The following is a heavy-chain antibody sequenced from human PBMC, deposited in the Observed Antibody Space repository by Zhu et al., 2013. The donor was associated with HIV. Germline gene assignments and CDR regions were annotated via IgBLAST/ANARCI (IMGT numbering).Heavy chain of an antibody. Sequence: QVQLVQSGAEVEKPGASVKVSCKASGYTFTSYGISWVRQAPGQGLEWMGWISAYNGNTNYAQKLQGRVTMTTDTSTSTAYMELRSLRSDDTAVYYCARVLGYCSSTSCYESYYYYYGMDVWGQGTTVTVSS. J-gene: IGHJ6*02. V-gene: IGHV1-18*01. CDR3: ARVLGYCSSTSCYESYYYYYGMDV. D-gene: IGHD2-2*01. CDR1: GYTFTSYG. CDR2: ISAYNGNT.